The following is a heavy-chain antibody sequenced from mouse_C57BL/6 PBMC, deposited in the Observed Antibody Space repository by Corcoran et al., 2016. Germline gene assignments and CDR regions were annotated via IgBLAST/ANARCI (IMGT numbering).Heavy chain of an antibody. Sequence: EIQLQQFGPEQVKPGASVKISCKASGYPFTDYYMNWVKQSHGKRLEWIGDINPNNGGTSYNQKFKGKATLTVDKYSSTAYMELRSLTSEDSAVYYCARSYGWYLDVWGTGTTVTVSS. V-gene: IGHV1-26*01. J-gene: IGHJ1*03. D-gene: IGHD2-10*02. CDR3: ARSYGWYLDV. CDR2: INPNNGGT. CDR1: GYPFTDYY.